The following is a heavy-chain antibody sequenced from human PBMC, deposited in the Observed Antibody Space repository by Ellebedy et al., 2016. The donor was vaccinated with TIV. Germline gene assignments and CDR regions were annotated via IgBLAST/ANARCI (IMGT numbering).Heavy chain of an antibody. CDR1: GGSFSRYY. CDR3: ARAGVN. D-gene: IGHD2-8*01. V-gene: IGHV4-34*01. J-gene: IGHJ4*02. CDR2: INHSGST. Sequence: SETLSLTXAVYGGSFSRYYWTWIRQPPGKGLEWIGEINHSGSTNYNPSLKSRVTISLDTSKNQFSLKLTSVTPADTAVYYCARAGVNWGQGTLVTVSS.